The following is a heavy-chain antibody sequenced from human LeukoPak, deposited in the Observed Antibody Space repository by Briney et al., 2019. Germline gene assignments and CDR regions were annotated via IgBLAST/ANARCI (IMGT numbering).Heavy chain of an antibody. Sequence: SETLSLTRTVSGGSISSSSYYWGWIRQPPGKGLEWIGSIYYSGSTYYNPSLKSRVTISVDTSKNQFSLKLSSVTAADTAVYYCARQEGIARGFFDYWGQGTLVTVSS. CDR3: ARQEGIARGFFDY. J-gene: IGHJ4*02. CDR2: IYYSGST. D-gene: IGHD6-13*01. V-gene: IGHV4-39*01. CDR1: GGSISSSSYY.